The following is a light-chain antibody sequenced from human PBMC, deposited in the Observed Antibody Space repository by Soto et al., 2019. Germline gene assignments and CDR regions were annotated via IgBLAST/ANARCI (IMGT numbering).Light chain of an antibody. CDR2: EVS. Sequence: QSVLTQPASVSGSPGQSITISCTGTSSDVGDYNYVSWYQQHPGKAPKLMIYEVSNRPSGVSNRFSGSKSGNTASLTISGLQAEDEVDYYCSSYTRSSTLYVFGTGTKVTVL. V-gene: IGLV2-14*01. J-gene: IGLJ1*01. CDR1: SSDVGDYNY. CDR3: SSYTRSSTLYV.